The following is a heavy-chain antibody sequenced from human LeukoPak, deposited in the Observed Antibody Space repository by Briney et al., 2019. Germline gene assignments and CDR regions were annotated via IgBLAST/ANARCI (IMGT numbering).Heavy chain of an antibody. J-gene: IGHJ4*02. V-gene: IGHV1-46*01. Sequence: GGSLRLSCAASGYTFTSYYMHWVRQAPGQGLEWMGIINPSGGSTSYAQKFQGRVTMTRDTSASTVYMELSSLRSEDTAVYYCAREVQVENYYDSSGFDYWGQGTLVTVSS. CDR3: AREVQVENYYDSSGFDY. CDR2: INPSGGST. D-gene: IGHD3-22*01. CDR1: GYTFTSYY.